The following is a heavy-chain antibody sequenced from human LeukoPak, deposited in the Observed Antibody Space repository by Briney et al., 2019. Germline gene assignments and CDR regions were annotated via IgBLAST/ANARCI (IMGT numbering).Heavy chain of an antibody. CDR1: GFTFSSYS. Sequence: GGSLRLSCAASGFTFSSYSMNWVRQAPGKGLEWVSSISSSSSYIYYADSVKGRFTISRDNAKNSLYLQMNSLRAEDTAVYYCAREDDSSSWYKVDYYYMDDWGKGTTVTVSS. V-gene: IGHV3-21*01. CDR2: ISSSSSYI. J-gene: IGHJ6*03. D-gene: IGHD6-13*01. CDR3: AREDDSSSWYKVDYYYMDD.